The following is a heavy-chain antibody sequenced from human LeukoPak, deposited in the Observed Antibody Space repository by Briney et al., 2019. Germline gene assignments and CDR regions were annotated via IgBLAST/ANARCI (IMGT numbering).Heavy chain of an antibody. D-gene: IGHD3-22*01. J-gene: IGHJ4*02. CDR2: IYYSGST. CDR3: ARDTDISSGLDY. Sequence: PSETLSLTCTVSGGSVSSGSYYWSWIRQHPGKGLEWIGYIYYSGSTYYNPSLKSRVTISVDTSKNQFSLKLSSVTAADTAVYYCARDTDISSGLDYWGQGTLVTVSS. CDR1: GGSVSSGSYY. V-gene: IGHV4-31*03.